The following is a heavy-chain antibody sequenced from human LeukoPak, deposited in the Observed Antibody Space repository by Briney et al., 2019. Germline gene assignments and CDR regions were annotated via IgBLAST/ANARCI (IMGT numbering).Heavy chain of an antibody. V-gene: IGHV3-66*01. CDR1: GFTFSYYA. Sequence: GGSLRLSCAASGFTFSYYAMSWVRQAPGKGLEWVSIIYSGGSTYYADSVKGRFTISRDNSKNTLYLQMNSLRAEDTAVYYCASRLAVAGTGFDSWGQGTLVTVSS. CDR3: ASRLAVAGTGFDS. J-gene: IGHJ4*02. D-gene: IGHD6-19*01. CDR2: IYSGGST.